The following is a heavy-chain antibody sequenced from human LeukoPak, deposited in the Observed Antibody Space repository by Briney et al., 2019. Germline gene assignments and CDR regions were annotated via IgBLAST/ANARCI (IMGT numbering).Heavy chain of an antibody. CDR2: ISAYNGNT. Sequence: ASVKVSCKASGGTFSSYAISWVRQAPGQGLEWMGWISAYNGNTNYAQKLQGRVTMTTDTSTSTAYMELRSLRSDDTAVYYCAKTNYYDSSGHHDAFDIWGQGTMVTVSS. D-gene: IGHD3-22*01. CDR1: GGTFSSYA. CDR3: AKTNYYDSSGHHDAFDI. J-gene: IGHJ3*02. V-gene: IGHV1-18*01.